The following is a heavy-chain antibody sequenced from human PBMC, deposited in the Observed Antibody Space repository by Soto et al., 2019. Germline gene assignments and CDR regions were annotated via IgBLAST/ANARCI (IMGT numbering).Heavy chain of an antibody. Sequence: PSETLPLTCNVSGGPIPSHDYYGAWIRQPPGKGLGWIGTIYYTGSTYYSPSLKRRATISVDTSKHQFSVSLASVTAADAAVCDFSRHPGIEDSRSRRYIGAWFDRCGQGTLLTVSS. CDR1: GGPIPSHDYY. D-gene: IGHD6-13*01. CDR2: IYYTGST. V-gene: IGHV4-39*01. J-gene: IGHJ5*02. CDR3: SRHPGIEDSRSRRYIGAWFDR.